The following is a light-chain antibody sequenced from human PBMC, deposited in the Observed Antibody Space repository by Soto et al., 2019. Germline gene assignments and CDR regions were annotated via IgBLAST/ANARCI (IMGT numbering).Light chain of an antibody. Sequence: QPVLTQSSSASASLGSSVKLTCTLSSGHSSYIIAWHQQQPGKAPRYLMKLEGSGSYNKGSGVPDRFSGSSSGADRYLTISYLQFEDEADYYCETCDFNTPVFGGGTKVTVL. CDR1: SGHSSYI. J-gene: IGLJ1*01. CDR2: LEGSGSY. V-gene: IGLV4-60*02. CDR3: ETCDFNTPV.